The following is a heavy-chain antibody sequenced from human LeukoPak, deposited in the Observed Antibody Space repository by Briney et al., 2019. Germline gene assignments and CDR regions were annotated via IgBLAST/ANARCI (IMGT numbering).Heavy chain of an antibody. J-gene: IGHJ4*02. CDR3: ASSYSSGWVGYYFDY. D-gene: IGHD6-19*01. CDR2: VFYTGSA. Sequence: SETLSLTCTVSGDSIGSSNYYWGWIRQPPGKGLEWIGSVFYTGSAYYNSSLKSRVIISVDTSKNQFSLKLSSVTAADTAVYYCASSYSSGWVGYYFDYWGQGTLVTVSS. V-gene: IGHV4-39*07. CDR1: GDSIGSSNYY.